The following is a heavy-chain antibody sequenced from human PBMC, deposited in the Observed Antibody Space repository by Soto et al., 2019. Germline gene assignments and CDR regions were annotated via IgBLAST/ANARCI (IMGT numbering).Heavy chain of an antibody. CDR1: GFTVSSNY. V-gene: IGHV3-53*01. D-gene: IGHD6-19*01. CDR2: IYSGGST. Sequence: GGSLRLSCAASGFTVSSNYMSWVRQAPGEGLEWVSVIYSGGSTYYADSVKGRFTISRDNSKNTLYLQMNSLRAEDTAVYYCAGPSSGWSAHTGPGYFDLWGRGTLVTVSS. CDR3: AGPSSGWSAHTGPGYFDL. J-gene: IGHJ2*01.